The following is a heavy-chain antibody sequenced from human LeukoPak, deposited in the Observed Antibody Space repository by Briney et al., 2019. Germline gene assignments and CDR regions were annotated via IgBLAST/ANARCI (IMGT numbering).Heavy chain of an antibody. J-gene: IGHJ4*02. CDR3: ARAPSVAGTTGY. Sequence: ASVKVSCKASGYTFTSYGISWVRQAPGQGLEWMGWISAYNGNANYAQKLQGRVTMTTDTSTSTAYMELRSLRSDDTAVYYCARAPSVAGTTGYWGQGTLVTVSS. CDR2: ISAYNGNA. V-gene: IGHV1-18*01. D-gene: IGHD6-19*01. CDR1: GYTFTSYG.